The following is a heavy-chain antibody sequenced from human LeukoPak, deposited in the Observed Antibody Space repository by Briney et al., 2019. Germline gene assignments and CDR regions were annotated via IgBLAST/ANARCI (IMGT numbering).Heavy chain of an antibody. CDR3: AKSVAGDFDY. D-gene: IGHD6-19*01. J-gene: IGHJ4*02. CDR2: ISGSGGST. V-gene: IGHV3-23*01. CDR1: GFTFTMFS. Sequence: GGSLRLSCAASGFTFTMFSMNWVRQAPGKGLEWVSAISGSGGSTYYADSVKGRFTISRDNSRNTLYLQMNSLRAEDTAVYYCAKSVAGDFDYWGQGTLVTVSS.